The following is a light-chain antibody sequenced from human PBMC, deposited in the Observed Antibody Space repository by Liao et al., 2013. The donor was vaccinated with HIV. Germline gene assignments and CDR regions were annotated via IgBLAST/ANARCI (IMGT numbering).Light chain of an antibody. CDR1: NIGSKS. Sequence: SYVVTQPPSVSVAPGKTARITCGGTNIGSKSVHWYQQRPGQAPVLVIYYDYDRPSGIPERFSGSNSGNTATLTISRVEAGDEADYYCQVWDSSSDHRVFGGGTKLTVL. CDR2: YDY. CDR3: QVWDSSSDHRV. J-gene: IGLJ3*02. V-gene: IGLV3-21*04.